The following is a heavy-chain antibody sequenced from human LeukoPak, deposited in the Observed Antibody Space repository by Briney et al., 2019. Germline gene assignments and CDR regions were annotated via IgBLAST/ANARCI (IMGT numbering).Heavy chain of an antibody. J-gene: IGHJ2*01. Sequence: ASVTVSRKSSGYTFTNYNINWVRQPTGQGREWMGWMQPNSGNTGYAQKFQGGVTITRNTSISTAYMEPSTRRSEDTAVYYCARAASVATDEDGGGGTLVTVSS. CDR3: ARAASVATDED. D-gene: IGHD5-12*01. CDR1: GYTFTNYN. V-gene: IGHV1-8*01. CDR2: MQPNSGNT.